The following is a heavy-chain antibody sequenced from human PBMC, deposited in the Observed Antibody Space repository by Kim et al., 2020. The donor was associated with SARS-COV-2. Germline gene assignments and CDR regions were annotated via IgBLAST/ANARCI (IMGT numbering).Heavy chain of an antibody. D-gene: IGHD3-10*01. CDR3: ARDAFFYDDSGITDS. Sequence: ASVKVSCKVSGFTFSTSALHWVRQAPGQRLEWMGWINRDNGKTKSSERFQDRVTFTRDMSASTVYMELSSLRVEDTAVYYCARDAFFYDDSGITDSWGQG. CDR2: INRDNGKT. J-gene: IGHJ4*02. V-gene: IGHV1-3*01. CDR1: GFTFSTSA.